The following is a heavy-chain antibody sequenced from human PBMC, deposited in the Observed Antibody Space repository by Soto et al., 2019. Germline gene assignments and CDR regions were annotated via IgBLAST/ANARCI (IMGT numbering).Heavy chain of an antibody. CDR1: GFTFSSYS. J-gene: IGHJ6*02. Sequence: PGGSLRLSCAASGFTFSSYSMNWVRQAPGKGLEWVSSISSSSSYIYYADSVKGRFTISRDNAKNSLYLQMNSLRAEDTAVYYCARRVDSSGWTASYYGMDVWGQGTTVTSP. CDR2: ISSSSSYI. V-gene: IGHV3-21*01. D-gene: IGHD6-19*01. CDR3: ARRVDSSGWTASYYGMDV.